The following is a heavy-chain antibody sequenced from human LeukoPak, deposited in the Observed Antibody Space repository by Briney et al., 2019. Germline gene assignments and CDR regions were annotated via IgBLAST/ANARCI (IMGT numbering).Heavy chain of an antibody. CDR1: GFTFNRYC. D-gene: IGHD6-19*01. CDR3: ARDSTGWLGGAFDI. Sequence: PGGSLRLSCAASGFTFNRYCMNWVRQAPGKGLEWVSSISTSSSYIYYADSVKGRFTISRDNAKHSLYLQMNSLRAEDTAVYYCARDSTGWLGGAFDIWGQGTMVTVSS. J-gene: IGHJ3*02. CDR2: ISTSSSYI. V-gene: IGHV3-21*01.